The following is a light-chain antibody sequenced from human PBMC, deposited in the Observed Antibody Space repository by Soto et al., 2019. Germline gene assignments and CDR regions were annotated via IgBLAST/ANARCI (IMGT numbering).Light chain of an antibody. CDR1: QSIHTS. Sequence: VLTQSPAPLSLSPGERATLSSRASQSIHTSLAWYQQKSGKPPRLVIYDSTLRANGVPDRFGGSRSGTEFTLTINSLEPEDFAVYYCQQRNVWPPITFGQGTRLEIK. CDR3: QQRNVWPPIT. V-gene: IGKV3-11*01. J-gene: IGKJ5*01. CDR2: DST.